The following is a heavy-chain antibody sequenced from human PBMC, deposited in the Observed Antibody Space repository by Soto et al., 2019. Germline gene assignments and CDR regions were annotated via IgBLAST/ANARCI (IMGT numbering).Heavy chain of an antibody. V-gene: IGHV1-69*06. CDR2: IIPIFGTA. CDR3: ARIGDSSAPWATFDY. Sequence: SVKVSCKASGGTFSSYAISWVRQAPGQGLEWMGGIIPIFGTANYAQKFQGRVTITADKSTSTAYMELSSLRSEDTAVYYCARIGDSSAPWATFDYWGQGTLVTVSS. J-gene: IGHJ4*02. CDR1: GGTFSSYA. D-gene: IGHD3-22*01.